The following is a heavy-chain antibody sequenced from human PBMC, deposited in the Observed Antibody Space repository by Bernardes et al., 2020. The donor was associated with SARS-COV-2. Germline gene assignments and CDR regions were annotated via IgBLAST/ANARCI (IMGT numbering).Heavy chain of an antibody. CDR1: GGSFSGYY. J-gene: IGHJ6*02. Sequence: SETLSLTCAVSGGSFSGYYWIWIRQPPGKGLEWIGEVNHGGTTNHNPSLESRITISVDTSKKQFSLSLSSVTAADTAVYYCARGPWYYNGMDVWGQGTTVTVSS. CDR2: VNHGGTT. V-gene: IGHV4-34*01. CDR3: ARGPWYYNGMDV.